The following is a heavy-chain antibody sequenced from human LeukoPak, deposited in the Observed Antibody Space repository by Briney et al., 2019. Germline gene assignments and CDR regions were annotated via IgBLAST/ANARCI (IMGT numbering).Heavy chain of an antibody. D-gene: IGHD3-10*01. CDR1: GFTFSSYA. Sequence: GRSLRLSCAASGFTFSSYAMHWVRQALGKGLEWVAVISYDGSNKYYADSVKGRSTISRDNSKNTLYLQMNSLRAEDTAVYYCARDFMGRLDYWGQGTLVTVSS. CDR2: ISYDGSNK. CDR3: ARDFMGRLDY. J-gene: IGHJ4*02. V-gene: IGHV3-30-3*01.